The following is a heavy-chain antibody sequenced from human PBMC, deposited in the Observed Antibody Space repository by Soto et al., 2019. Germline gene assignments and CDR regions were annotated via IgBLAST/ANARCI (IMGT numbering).Heavy chain of an antibody. Sequence: SETLSLTCAVSGGSISSSNWWSWVRLSPGKGLEWIGEIYHLGRTNYNPSLKSRVTLSIDKSNNQFSLTLTSVTAADTAVYFCARTAKFYHHDTTGFPFDPWGPGILVTVSS. CDR1: GGSISSSNW. CDR3: ARTAKFYHHDTTGFPFDP. V-gene: IGHV4-4*02. D-gene: IGHD3-9*01. J-gene: IGHJ5*02. CDR2: IYHLGRT.